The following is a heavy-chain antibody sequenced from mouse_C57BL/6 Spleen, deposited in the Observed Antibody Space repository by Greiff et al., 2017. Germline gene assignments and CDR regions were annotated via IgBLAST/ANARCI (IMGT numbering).Heavy chain of an antibody. CDR1: GYAFSSSW. CDR2: IYPGDGDT. CDR3: ARGERAWFAY. Sequence: VQLQQSGPELVKPGASVKISCKASGYAFSSSWMNWVKQRPGKGLEWIGRIYPGDGDTNYNGKFKGKATLTADKSSSTAYMQLSSLTSEDSAVYFCARGERAWFAYWGQGTLGNVSA. V-gene: IGHV1-82*01. J-gene: IGHJ3*01.